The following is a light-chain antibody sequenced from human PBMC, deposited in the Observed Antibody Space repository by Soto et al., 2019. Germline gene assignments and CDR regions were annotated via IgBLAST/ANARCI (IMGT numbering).Light chain of an antibody. CDR2: GAS. CDR3: QQYGSSPPT. V-gene: IGKV3-20*01. Sequence: IVLTQSPGTLSLSPLEIGTLSCRASQSVSSSYLAWYQQKPGQAPRLLIYGASSRATGIPDRFSGSGSGTDFTLTISRLEPEDFAVYYCQQYGSSPPTFGQGTKVDIK. CDR1: QSVSSSY. J-gene: IGKJ1*01.